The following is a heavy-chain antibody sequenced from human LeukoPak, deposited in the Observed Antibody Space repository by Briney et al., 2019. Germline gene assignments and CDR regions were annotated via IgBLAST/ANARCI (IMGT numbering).Heavy chain of an antibody. V-gene: IGHV3-23*01. CDR1: GFTFSSYA. J-gene: IGHJ4*02. D-gene: IGHD4-11*01. CDR2: ISGSGGST. Sequence: GGSLRLSCAASGFTFSSYAMSWVRQAPGKVLEWVSAISGSGGSTYYADSVKGRFTISRDNSKNTLYLQMNSLRAEDTAVYYCAKDLTVTDSGTYDYWGQGTLVTVSS. CDR3: AKDLTVTDSGTYDY.